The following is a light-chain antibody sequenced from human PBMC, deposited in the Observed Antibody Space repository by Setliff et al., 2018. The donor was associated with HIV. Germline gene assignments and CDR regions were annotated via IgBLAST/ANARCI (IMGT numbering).Light chain of an antibody. CDR1: SSDVGGHNS. CDR2: EVS. CDR3: SSYSSSRPRV. J-gene: IGLJ1*01. V-gene: IGLV2-14*01. Sequence: QSALAQPASVSGSLGQSITISCTGTSSDVGGHNSVSWYQQHPGKAPKLMISEVSNRPSGVSNRFSGSKSGNTASLTIAGLQPEDEADYYCSSYSSSRPRVFGTG.